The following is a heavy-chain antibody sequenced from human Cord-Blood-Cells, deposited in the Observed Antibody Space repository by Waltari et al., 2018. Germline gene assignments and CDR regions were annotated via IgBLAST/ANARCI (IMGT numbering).Heavy chain of an antibody. CDR1: GGTFRGSS. CDR2: IIPILVIA. Sequence: VQLVQSGDEVRKPGSTVKVACKGSGGTFRGSSISWVRQARGQGLEWMGRIIPILVIANYAQKFQGRVTITADKSTSTAYMELSSLRSEDTAVYYCARDSGSYFDYWGQGTLVTVSS. D-gene: IGHD1-26*01. CDR3: ARDSGSYFDY. V-gene: IGHV1-69*09. J-gene: IGHJ4*02.